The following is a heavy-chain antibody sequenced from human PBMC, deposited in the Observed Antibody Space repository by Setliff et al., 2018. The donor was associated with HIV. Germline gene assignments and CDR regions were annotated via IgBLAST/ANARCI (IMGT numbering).Heavy chain of an antibody. J-gene: IGHJ4*02. Sequence: GGSLRLSCAASGLTFSSYAMSWVRQAPGKGLEWVSSISGSGGSPYYADSVKGRFTISRDNSKNTLYLQMNSLRAEDTAVYYCAKDLVYYDSSGDLDYWGQGTLVTVSS. CDR2: ISGSGGSP. CDR3: AKDLVYYDSSGDLDY. D-gene: IGHD3-22*01. V-gene: IGHV3-23*01. CDR1: GLTFSSYA.